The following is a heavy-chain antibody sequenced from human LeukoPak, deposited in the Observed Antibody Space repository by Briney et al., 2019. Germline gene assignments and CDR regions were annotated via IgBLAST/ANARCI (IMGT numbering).Heavy chain of an antibody. CDR2: IGTAGEI. J-gene: IGHJ2*01. Sequence: WGSLRLSCAASGFTFSSYDIHWVRQATGKGLEWVSGIGTAGEIYYPGSVKGRFTVSRENAKNSLYLQMNSLRAGDTAVYYCARAAYSSTWYSRYFDHWGRGTLVTVSS. D-gene: IGHD6-13*01. V-gene: IGHV3-13*01. CDR1: GFTFSSYD. CDR3: ARAAYSSTWYSRYFDH.